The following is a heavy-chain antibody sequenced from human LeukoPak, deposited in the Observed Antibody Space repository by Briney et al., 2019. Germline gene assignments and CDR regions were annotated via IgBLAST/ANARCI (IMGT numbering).Heavy chain of an antibody. V-gene: IGHV1-18*01. CDR2: ISAHNGNT. D-gene: IGHD3-22*01. CDR1: GYTFTTYG. CDR3: ARDYDSTGYFVY. Sequence: VASVKVSCKASGYTFTTYGIRWVRQAPGQGLERLGWISAHNGNTKYAQKFQGRVTMTTDTSTNTAHMELRSLRSDDTAVYYCARDYDSTGYFVYWGQGTLVTVSS. J-gene: IGHJ4*02.